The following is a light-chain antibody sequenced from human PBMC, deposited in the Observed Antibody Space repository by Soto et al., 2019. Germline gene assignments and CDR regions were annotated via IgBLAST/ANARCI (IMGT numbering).Light chain of an antibody. CDR1: SGHSSYT. V-gene: IGLV4-69*01. CDR2: LDSDGSP. Sequence: QPVLTQSPSASASLGASVKLTCTLSSGHSSYTITWHQQQPDKGPRYVMKLDSDGSPYKGDGIPDRFSGSSSGTERYFTISSLQSEDEGDNSCQTWAAGADWVFGGGTKLTVL. CDR3: QTWAAGADWV. J-gene: IGLJ3*02.